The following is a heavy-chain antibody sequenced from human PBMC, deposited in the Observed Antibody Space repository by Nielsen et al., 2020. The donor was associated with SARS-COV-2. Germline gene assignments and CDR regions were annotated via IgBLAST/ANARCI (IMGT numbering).Heavy chain of an antibody. J-gene: IGHJ5*02. CDR3: ARGGWFDP. CDR1: GGSISSYY. Sequence: SETLSLTCTVSGGSISSYYWSWIRQPPGKGLEWIGYIYYSGSTNYNPSLKSRVTISVDTSKNQFPLKLSSVTAADTAVYYCARGGWFDPWGQGTLVTVSS. CDR2: IYYSGST. V-gene: IGHV4-59*01.